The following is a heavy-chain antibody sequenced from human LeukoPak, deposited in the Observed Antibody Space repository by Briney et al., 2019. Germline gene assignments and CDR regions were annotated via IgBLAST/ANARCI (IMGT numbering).Heavy chain of an antibody. CDR3: EKDPLYGSGSYFKY. Sequence: GGSLRLTCAAYGFTFSGYGLHWVRQAPGKGLEWVGVISYDGSTKYNAASVKGRFTISRDNSRNTLYLQKNSLSAEDPAVYFCEKDPLYGSGSYFKYWGQGTLVTVSS. V-gene: IGHV3-30*18. CDR2: ISYDGSTK. J-gene: IGHJ4*02. D-gene: IGHD3-10*01. CDR1: GFTFSGYG.